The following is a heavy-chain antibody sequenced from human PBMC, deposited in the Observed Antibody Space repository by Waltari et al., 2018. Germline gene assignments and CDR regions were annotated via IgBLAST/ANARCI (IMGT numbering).Heavy chain of an antibody. CDR2: MNPYTGET. Sequence: QVQLLQSGAEVKKPGASVKVSCKTSGYTFITYHINWVRQATGQGLEWMGWMNPYTGETDYAQNFHGRVTMTRTTAINTAYMELSSLTSEDTAVYYCARGNFDILTGATYYYYYGLDVWGQGTTVTVSS. D-gene: IGHD3-9*01. CDR3: ARGNFDILTGATYYYYYGLDV. V-gene: IGHV1-8*01. J-gene: IGHJ6*02. CDR1: GYTFITYH.